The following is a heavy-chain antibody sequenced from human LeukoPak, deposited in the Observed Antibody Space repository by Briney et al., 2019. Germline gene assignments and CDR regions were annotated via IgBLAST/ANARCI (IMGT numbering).Heavy chain of an antibody. V-gene: IGHV4-38-2*02. CDR1: GYSISSGYY. D-gene: IGHD4-17*01. Sequence: KPSETLSLTCIVSGYSISSGYYWGWIRQPPGKGLEWIGSIYHSGSTYYNPSLKSRVTISVDTSKNLFSLKLSSVTAADTAVYYCVRGLGGVTTAHYFDYWGQGTLVTVSS. CDR3: VRGLGGVTTAHYFDY. J-gene: IGHJ4*02. CDR2: IYHSGST.